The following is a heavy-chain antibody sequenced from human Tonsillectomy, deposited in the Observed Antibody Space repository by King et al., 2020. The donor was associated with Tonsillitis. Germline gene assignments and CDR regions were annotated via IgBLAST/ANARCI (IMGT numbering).Heavy chain of an antibody. CDR3: AREPRERAAAGLDAFDI. D-gene: IGHD6-13*01. CDR1: GFTFSSYW. Sequence: DVQLVESGGGLVQPGGSLRLSCAASGFTFSSYWMSWVRQAPGKGLEWVANIKQDGSEKYYVDSVKGRFTISRDNAKNSLYLQMNSLRAEDTAVYYCAREPRERAAAGLDAFDIWGQGTMVTVSS. V-gene: IGHV3-7*01. CDR2: IKQDGSEK. J-gene: IGHJ3*02.